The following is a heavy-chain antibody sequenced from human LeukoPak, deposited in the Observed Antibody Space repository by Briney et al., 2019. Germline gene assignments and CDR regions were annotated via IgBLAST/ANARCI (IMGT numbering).Heavy chain of an antibody. CDR1: GFTFSNYG. CDR3: AKDHRVYDNSAFLDS. D-gene: IGHD3-22*01. J-gene: IGHJ4*02. V-gene: IGHV3-30*02. Sequence: GGSLRLSCAASGFTFSNYGMYWVRQAPGKGLEWVTSIPLDGSNKYYADSVKGRFTISRDNSKNTLYLQMNSLRAEDTAVYYCAKDHRVYDNSAFLDSWGQGTLVTVSS. CDR2: IPLDGSNK.